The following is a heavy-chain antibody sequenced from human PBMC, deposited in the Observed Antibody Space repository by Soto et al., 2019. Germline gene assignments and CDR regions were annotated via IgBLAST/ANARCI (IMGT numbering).Heavy chain of an antibody. CDR2: INPNTGGT. V-gene: IGHV1-2*04. J-gene: IGHJ5*01. CDR3: ARDQGAWPYNWFDF. Sequence: ASVKVFCKTSGFTFTGYYLHWLRQAPGQRPEWMGWINPNTGGTKYAQNFQGWVTMTRDTSISTAYMELSNLTSDDTAVYYCARDQGAWPYNWFDFWGQGTPVTVS. CDR1: GFTFTGYY.